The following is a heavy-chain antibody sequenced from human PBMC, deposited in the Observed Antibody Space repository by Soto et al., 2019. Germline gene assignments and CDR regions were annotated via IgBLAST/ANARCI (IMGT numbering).Heavy chain of an antibody. V-gene: IGHV4-30-2*01. Sequence: SETLSLTCAVSGGSIRIGVYSSSWVRQPPGKGLEWIGYIYHGSTYYNPSLKSRVTISVDRSKNQFSLKLSSVTAADTAVYYCARAGGLGAVAVDYWGQGTLVTVSS. CDR3: ARAGGLGAVAVDY. CDR2: IYHGST. D-gene: IGHD6-19*01. J-gene: IGHJ4*02. CDR1: GGSIRIGVYS.